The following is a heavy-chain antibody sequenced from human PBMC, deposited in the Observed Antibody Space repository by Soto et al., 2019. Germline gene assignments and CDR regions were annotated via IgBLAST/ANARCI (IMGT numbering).Heavy chain of an antibody. CDR3: ARGNVANYFEP. V-gene: IGHV5-51*01. Sequence: PGESLKISCQSSGYTFANYWIVWVRQMPGKGLEWMGIIYPSGSTVKYSPSVQGQVTMSVDKSISTAYLQWSSLKASDAAVYYCARGNVANYFEPWGQGTLVTVSS. CDR1: GYTFANYW. CDR2: IYPSGSTV. D-gene: IGHD1-7*01. J-gene: IGHJ5*02.